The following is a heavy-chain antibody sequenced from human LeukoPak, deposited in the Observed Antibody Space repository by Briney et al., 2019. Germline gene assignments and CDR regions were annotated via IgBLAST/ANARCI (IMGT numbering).Heavy chain of an antibody. CDR1: GYSFTSYW. J-gene: IGHJ5*02. Sequence: GESLKISCKGSGYSFTSYWIGWVRQMPGKGLEWMGIIYPGDSDTRYSPSFQGQVIISADKSISTAYLQWSRLKASDTAMYYCASLPSPHCSSTSCYTGWFDPWGQGTLVTVSS. V-gene: IGHV5-51*01. CDR3: ASLPSPHCSSTSCYTGWFDP. D-gene: IGHD2-2*02. CDR2: IYPGDSDT.